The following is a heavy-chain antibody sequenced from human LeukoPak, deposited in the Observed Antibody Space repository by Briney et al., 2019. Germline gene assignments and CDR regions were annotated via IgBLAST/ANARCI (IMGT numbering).Heavy chain of an antibody. CDR3: ARFEVYYGMDV. V-gene: IGHV1-18*01. CDR1: GYTFTSYG. CDR2: ISAYNGNT. Sequence: ASVKVSCKTFGYTFTSYGISWARQAPGQGLEWMGWISAYNGNTNYAQKLQGRVTMTTDTSTSTAYMELRSLGSDDTAVYYCARFEVYYGMDVWGQGTTVTVSS. J-gene: IGHJ6*02.